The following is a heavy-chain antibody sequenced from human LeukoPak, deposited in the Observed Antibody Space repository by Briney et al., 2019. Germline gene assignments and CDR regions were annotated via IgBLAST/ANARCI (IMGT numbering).Heavy chain of an antibody. Sequence: PGGSLRLSCAVSGFAFSSLAMHWVRQAPGKGLEWVAFISYDGNNQYYADSVKGRFTISRDNSKNTLYLQMNSLRAEDTAVYYCARDLVVTAIPYYYYYYGMDVWGQGTTVTVSS. V-gene: IGHV3-30-3*01. CDR2: ISYDGNNQ. D-gene: IGHD2-21*02. CDR1: GFAFSSLA. J-gene: IGHJ6*02. CDR3: ARDLVVTAIPYYYYYYGMDV.